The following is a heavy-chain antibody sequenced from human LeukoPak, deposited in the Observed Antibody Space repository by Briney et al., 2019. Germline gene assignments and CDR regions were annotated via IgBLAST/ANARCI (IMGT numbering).Heavy chain of an antibody. Sequence: GASVKVSCKASGYTFTSYGISWVRQAPGQGLEWMGWINPNSGGTNYAQKFQGRVTMTRDTSISTAYMELSRLRSDDTAVYYCAREVMVRGASVYYFDYWGQGTLVTVSS. J-gene: IGHJ4*02. CDR3: AREVMVRGASVYYFDY. CDR1: GYTFTSYG. CDR2: INPNSGGT. V-gene: IGHV1-2*02. D-gene: IGHD3-10*01.